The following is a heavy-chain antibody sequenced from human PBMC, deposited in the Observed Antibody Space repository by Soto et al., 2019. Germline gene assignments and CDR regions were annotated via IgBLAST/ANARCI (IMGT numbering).Heavy chain of an antibody. D-gene: IGHD2-15*01. J-gene: IGHJ5*02. V-gene: IGHV1-69*08. CDR2: IIPILGIA. Sequence: QVQLVQSGAEVKKPGSSVKVSCKASGGTFSSYTISWVRQAPGQGLEWMGRIIPILGIANYAQKFQGRVTINAHKSTSTAYMELSSLRSEDTAVYYWAREGRYCSGGSCYNWFDPWGQGTLVTVSS. CDR3: AREGRYCSGGSCYNWFDP. CDR1: GGTFSSYT.